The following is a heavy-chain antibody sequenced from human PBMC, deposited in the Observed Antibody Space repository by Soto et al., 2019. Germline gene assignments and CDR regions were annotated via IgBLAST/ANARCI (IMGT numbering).Heavy chain of an antibody. CDR3: VIQRSGVVY. J-gene: IGHJ4*02. V-gene: IGHV1-2*04. D-gene: IGHD2-15*01. CDR2: INPNNGGT. CDR1: GYSFTGNS. Sequence: ASVKVSCKASGYSFTGNSMHWVRQAPGEGLEWVGWINPNNGGTNYAQRFRGWVTMTRDTSVSTAYMDLNRLKSDDTAVYYRVIQRSGVVYWGQGTLVTVSS.